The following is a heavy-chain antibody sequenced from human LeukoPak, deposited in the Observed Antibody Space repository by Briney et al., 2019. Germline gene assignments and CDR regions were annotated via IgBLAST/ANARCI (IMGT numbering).Heavy chain of an antibody. V-gene: IGHV1-46*01. J-gene: IGHJ5*02. CDR1: GYTFTSYY. Sequence: VASVKVSFKASGYTFTSYYMHWVRQAPGQGLEWMGIINPSGGSTSYAQKFQGRVTMTRDTSTSTVYMELSSLRSEDTAVYYCARALPYGSGDNWFDPWGQGTLVTVSS. D-gene: IGHD3-10*01. CDR3: ARALPYGSGDNWFDP. CDR2: INPSGGST.